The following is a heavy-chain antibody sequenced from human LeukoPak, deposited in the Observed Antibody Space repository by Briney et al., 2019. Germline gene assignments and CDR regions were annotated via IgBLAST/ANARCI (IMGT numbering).Heavy chain of an antibody. D-gene: IGHD3-16*01. J-gene: IGHJ6*02. CDR2: IHYSGRA. CDR1: GGSINNFH. V-gene: IGHV4-59*01. CDR3: VRFGVNYDMDV. Sequence: PSETLSLTCTVSGGSINNFHWSWIRRPPGKGLEWIGQIHYSGRADYNPSLKSRITMSVDTSRNQISLKLSSVTAADTAIYYCVRFGVNYDMDVWGQGTTVTVFS.